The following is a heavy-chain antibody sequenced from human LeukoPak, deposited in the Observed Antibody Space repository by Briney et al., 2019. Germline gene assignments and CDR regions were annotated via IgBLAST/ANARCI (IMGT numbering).Heavy chain of an antibody. D-gene: IGHD1-14*01. CDR1: GFAVGGNY. CDR2: IYSGGAI. V-gene: IGHV3-53*01. J-gene: IGHJ4*02. Sequence: GGSLRLSCVASGFAVGGNYMSWVRQAPGKGLEWVSLIYSGGAIRYADSVKGRFTISRDSSKNTLFLQMNGLTVEDTARYYCARRPGNWGQGILVTVSS. CDR3: ARRPGN.